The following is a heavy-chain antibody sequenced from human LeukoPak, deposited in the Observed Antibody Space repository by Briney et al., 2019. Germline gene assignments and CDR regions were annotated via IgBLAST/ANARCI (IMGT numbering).Heavy chain of an antibody. Sequence: SETLSLTCTVSGGSISSYYWSWIRQPPGKGLEWIGYIYYSGSTNYNPSLKSRVTISVDRSKNQFSLKLSSVTAADTAVYYCARSLWDSTTTYYYYMDVWGKGTTVTVSS. J-gene: IGHJ6*03. D-gene: IGHD2-2*01. V-gene: IGHV4-59*12. CDR1: GGSISSYY. CDR3: ARSLWDSTTTYYYYMDV. CDR2: IYYSGST.